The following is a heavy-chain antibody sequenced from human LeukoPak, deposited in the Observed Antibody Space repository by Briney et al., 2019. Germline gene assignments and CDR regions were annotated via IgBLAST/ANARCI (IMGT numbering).Heavy chain of an antibody. J-gene: IGHJ6*04. D-gene: IGHD2-2*02. CDR2: IRYDGSNK. CDR3: AKHRYCSSTSCYRVMDV. V-gene: IGHV3-30*02. Sequence: PGGSLRLSCAASGFTFSSYGMHWVRQAPGKGLEWVAFIRYDGSNKYYADSVKGRFTISRDNSKNTLYLQMNSLRAEDTAVYYCAKHRYCSSTSCYRVMDVWGKGTTVTVPS. CDR1: GFTFSSYG.